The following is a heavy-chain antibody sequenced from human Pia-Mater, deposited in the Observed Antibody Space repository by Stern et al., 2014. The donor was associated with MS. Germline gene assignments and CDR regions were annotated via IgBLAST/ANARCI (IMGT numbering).Heavy chain of an antibody. Sequence: VQLVESGGGLVQPGGFLRLSCAASGFTFSDYAMTWVRQAPGKGLEWVSSISGSGGNTFYADSVKGRFTISRDSSQSTLYLQMGSLRVEDTARYYCAKGRPVTGTGYGGDVWGQGTTVTVSS. CDR1: GFTFSDYA. CDR2: ISGSGGNT. J-gene: IGHJ6*02. CDR3: AKGRPVTGTGYGGDV. D-gene: IGHD6-19*01. V-gene: IGHV3-23*04.